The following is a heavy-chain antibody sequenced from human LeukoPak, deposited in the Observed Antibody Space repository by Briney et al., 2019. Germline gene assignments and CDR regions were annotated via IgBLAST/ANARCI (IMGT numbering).Heavy chain of an antibody. V-gene: IGHV1-18*01. D-gene: IGHD3-10*01. CDR1: GYTFTHYG. CDR3: ARGGHRRYYYTSGSAFDP. Sequence: ASVKVSCKASGYTFTHYGISWVRQAPGQGLEGMGWISAYNGNTHYAQNLQGRVTMTTDTSTSTAYMELKSLRSDDTAVYYCARGGHRRYYYTSGSAFDPWGQGTLVTVSS. CDR2: ISAYNGNT. J-gene: IGHJ5*02.